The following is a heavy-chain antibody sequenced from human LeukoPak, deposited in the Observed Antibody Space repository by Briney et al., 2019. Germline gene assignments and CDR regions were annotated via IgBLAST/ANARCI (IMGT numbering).Heavy chain of an antibody. V-gene: IGHV4-4*07. D-gene: IGHD1-26*01. CDR2: TYTSGST. Sequence: PSETLSLTCAVSGGSISSYYWSWIRQPAGKGLEWIGRTYTSGSTNYNPSLKSRVTMSVDTSKDQFSLKLSSVTAADTAVYYCAREKWELFDYWGQGTLVTVSS. CDR1: GGSISSYY. J-gene: IGHJ4*02. CDR3: AREKWELFDY.